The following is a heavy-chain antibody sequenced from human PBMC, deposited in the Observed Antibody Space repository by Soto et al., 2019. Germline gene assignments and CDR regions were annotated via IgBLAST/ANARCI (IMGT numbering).Heavy chain of an antibody. Sequence: ASVKVSCKASGYTFTSYDINWVRQATGQGLEWMGWMNPNSGNTGYAQKVQGRVTMTRNTSISTAYMELSSLRSEDTAVYYCAIVQISGGWVPAALFDYWGQGTLVTVSS. CDR1: GYTFTSYD. V-gene: IGHV1-8*01. CDR3: AIVQISGGWVPAALFDY. J-gene: IGHJ4*02. D-gene: IGHD2-2*01. CDR2: MNPNSGNT.